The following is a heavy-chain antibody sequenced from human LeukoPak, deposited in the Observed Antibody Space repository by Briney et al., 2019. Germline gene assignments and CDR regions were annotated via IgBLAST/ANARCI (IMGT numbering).Heavy chain of an antibody. Sequence: GASVKVSCKASGYTFTGYYMHWVRQAPGQGLEWMGWINPNSGVTNYAQKFQGRVTMTRDTSISTAYMELSRLRSDDTAVYYCASIYIAVAREYDAFDIWGQGTMVTVSS. CDR1: GYTFTGYY. D-gene: IGHD6-19*01. CDR2: INPNSGVT. J-gene: IGHJ3*02. V-gene: IGHV1-2*02. CDR3: ASIYIAVAREYDAFDI.